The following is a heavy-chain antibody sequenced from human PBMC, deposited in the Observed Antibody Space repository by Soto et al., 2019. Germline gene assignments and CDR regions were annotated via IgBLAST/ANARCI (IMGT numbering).Heavy chain of an antibody. Sequence: QVQLVESGGGVIHPGRSLRLSCKASGFTFSDFGMHWVRQAPGKGLEWVSAIWYDGSYQYYADPVRGRFTTSRDNSNNTLFLQMNSLRVEDTAVYYCARDRLITYGAKIAPDHWGQGALVTVSS. CDR2: IWYDGSYQ. CDR1: GFTFSDFG. V-gene: IGHV3-33*01. J-gene: IGHJ5*02. D-gene: IGHD3-16*01. CDR3: ARDRLITYGAKIAPDH.